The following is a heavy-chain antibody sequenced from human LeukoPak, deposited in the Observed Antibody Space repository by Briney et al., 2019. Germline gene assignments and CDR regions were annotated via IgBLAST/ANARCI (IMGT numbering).Heavy chain of an antibody. Sequence: ASVKVSCKASGYTFTGYYMHWVRQAPGQGLEWMGWINPNSGGTNFAQKFQGRVTMTRDTSISTAYVELSRLRSDDTAVYYCARATAYSSGPGYYYGMDVWGQGTTVTVSS. D-gene: IGHD6-19*01. CDR2: INPNSGGT. J-gene: IGHJ6*02. V-gene: IGHV1-2*02. CDR1: GYTFTGYY. CDR3: ARATAYSSGPGYYYGMDV.